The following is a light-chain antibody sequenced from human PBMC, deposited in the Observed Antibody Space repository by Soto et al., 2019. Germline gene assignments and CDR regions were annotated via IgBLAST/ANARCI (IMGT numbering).Light chain of an antibody. CDR3: SSYTSSSTVV. CDR2: DVS. Sequence: QSALTQPASVSGSPGQSITISCTGTSSDVGGYNYVSWYQQHPGKAPKLMIYDVSNRPSGVSNRFSGSKSGNTASLTISRLQADDEADYYCSSYTSSSTVVFGGGTKRTVL. J-gene: IGLJ2*01. CDR1: SSDVGGYNY. V-gene: IGLV2-14*01.